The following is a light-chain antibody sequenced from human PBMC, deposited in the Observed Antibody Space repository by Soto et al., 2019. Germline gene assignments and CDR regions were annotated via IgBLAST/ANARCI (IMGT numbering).Light chain of an antibody. CDR1: SSNIGAGYD. CDR3: QSYDNSLSGYV. Sequence: QSVLTQPPSVSGAPGQRVTISCTGSSSNIGAGYDVHWYQQLPGTAPKLLIYVNSNRPSGVPDRFSGSKSGTSASLAITGLQAEDEADYYCQSYDNSLSGYVFGTGTKVTV. V-gene: IGLV1-40*01. J-gene: IGLJ1*01. CDR2: VNS.